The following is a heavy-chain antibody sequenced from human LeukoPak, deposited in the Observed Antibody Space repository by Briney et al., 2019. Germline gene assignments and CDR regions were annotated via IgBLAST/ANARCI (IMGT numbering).Heavy chain of an antibody. CDR1: GFTFSSYD. CDR3: ARMLASYGMDV. V-gene: IGHV3-13*01. CDR2: IGTAGDT. J-gene: IGHJ6*02. D-gene: IGHD2-15*01. Sequence: PGGSLRLSCAASGFTFSSYDMHWVRQATGKGLEWVSAIGTAGDTYYPGSVKGRFTSSRENAKNSLYLQMNSLRAEDTAVYYCARMLASYGMDVWGQGTTVTVSS.